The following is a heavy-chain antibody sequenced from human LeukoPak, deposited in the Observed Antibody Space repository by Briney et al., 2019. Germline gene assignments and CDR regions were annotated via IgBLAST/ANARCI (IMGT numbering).Heavy chain of an antibody. CDR3: ARDPQVYYDSSGYYHYYYYMDV. J-gene: IGHJ6*03. D-gene: IGHD3-22*01. CDR2: INHSGST. Sequence: SETLSLTCAVYGGSFSGYYWSWIRQPPGKGLEWIGEINHSGSTNYNPSLKSRVTISVDTSKNQFSLKLSSVTAADTAVYYCARDPQVYYDSSGYYHYYYYMDVWGKGTTVTVSS. CDR1: GGSFSGYY. V-gene: IGHV4-34*01.